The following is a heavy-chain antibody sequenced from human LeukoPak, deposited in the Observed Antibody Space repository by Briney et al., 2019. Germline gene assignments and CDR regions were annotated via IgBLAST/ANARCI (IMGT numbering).Heavy chain of an antibody. CDR1: GGSIGIYY. J-gene: IGHJ3*02. CDR2: VYHTGTT. CDR3: ARGPYGWGAFDI. Sequence: PAETLSLTCTVSGGSIGIYYWSWIRQPPGKGLEWVGYVYHTGTTSYNPSLKSRVTISVDTSKNHFSVTLNSVTAADTAVYYCARGPYGWGAFDIWGQGTMVTVSS. D-gene: IGHD3-16*01. V-gene: IGHV4-59*12.